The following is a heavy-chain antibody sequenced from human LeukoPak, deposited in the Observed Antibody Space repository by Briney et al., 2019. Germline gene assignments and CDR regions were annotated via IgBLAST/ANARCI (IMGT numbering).Heavy chain of an antibody. J-gene: IGHJ4*02. D-gene: IGHD3-22*01. CDR1: GGSISSYY. V-gene: IGHV4-59*08. Sequence: SETLSLTCTVSGGSISSYYWSWIRQPPGKGLEWIGYIYYSGSTNYNPSLKSRVTISVDTSKNQFSLKLSSVTAADTAVYYCARHAGIVVVRGFDYWGQGTLVTVSS. CDR2: IYYSGST. CDR3: ARHAGIVVVRGFDY.